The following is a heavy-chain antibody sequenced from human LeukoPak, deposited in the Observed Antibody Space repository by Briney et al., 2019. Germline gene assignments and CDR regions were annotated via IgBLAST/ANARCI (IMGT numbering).Heavy chain of an antibody. CDR1: GYTFTGYY. V-gene: IGHV1-2*02. J-gene: IGHJ4*02. D-gene: IGHD6-13*01. CDR3: ARGASGEAAADREYFDY. Sequence: GASVKVSCKASGYTFTGYYMHWVRQAPGQGLEWMGWINPNSGGTNYAQKFQGRVTMTRDTSISTAYMELSRLRSDDTAVYYCARGASGEAAADREYFDYWGQGTLVTVSS. CDR2: INPNSGGT.